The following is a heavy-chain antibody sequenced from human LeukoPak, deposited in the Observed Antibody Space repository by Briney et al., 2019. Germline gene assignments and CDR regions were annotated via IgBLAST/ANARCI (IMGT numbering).Heavy chain of an antibody. CDR3: AKDPSGRYCRGGSCHDDY. Sequence: GGSLRLSCAASGFTFSSYAMSWVRQAPGKGLEWVSAISGSGGSTYYADSVKGRFTISRDNSKNTLYLQMNSLRAEDTAVYYCAKDPSGRYCRGGSCHDDYWGQGTLVTVSS. J-gene: IGHJ4*02. V-gene: IGHV3-23*01. CDR1: GFTFSSYA. D-gene: IGHD2-15*01. CDR2: ISGSGGST.